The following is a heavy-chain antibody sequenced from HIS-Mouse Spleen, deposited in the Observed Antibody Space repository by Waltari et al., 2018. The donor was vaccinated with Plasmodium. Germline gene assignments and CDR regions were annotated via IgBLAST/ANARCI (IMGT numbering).Heavy chain of an antibody. D-gene: IGHD6-13*01. CDR2: INPNSGGT. CDR1: GYTFPGYY. CDR3: ARDLAAAGHFDY. V-gene: IGHV1-2*02. Sequence: QVQLVQSGAEVKKPGASVTVSCTASGYTFPGYYLPWVRQAPGQGLEWMGWINPNSGGTNYAQKFQGRVTMTRDTSISTAYMELSRLRSDDTAVYYCARDLAAAGHFDYWGQGTLVTVSS. J-gene: IGHJ4*02.